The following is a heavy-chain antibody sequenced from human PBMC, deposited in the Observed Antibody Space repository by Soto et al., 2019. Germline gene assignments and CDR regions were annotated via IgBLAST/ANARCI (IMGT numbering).Heavy chain of an antibody. CDR3: ARGPSGSDNYYMDV. CDR2: MNPKSGNT. V-gene: IGHV1-8*01. D-gene: IGHD2-21*02. CDR1: GYTFNTYD. Sequence: ASVKVSCKASGYTFNTYDITWVRQATGQGLEWMGWMNPKSGNTGYAQMFQGRVTMTRNTSINTVYMELSSLRSEDSAVYYCARGPSGSDNYYMDVWGKGTTVTVSS. J-gene: IGHJ6*03.